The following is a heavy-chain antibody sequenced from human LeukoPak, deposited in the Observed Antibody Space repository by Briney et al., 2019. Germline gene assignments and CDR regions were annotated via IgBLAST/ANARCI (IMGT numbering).Heavy chain of an antibody. CDR3: ARAPTPFYYDSSAYYSDF. CDR1: GYTFTSYD. Sequence: ASVKVSCKASGYTFTSYDINWVRQATGQGLEWMGWMNPNSGNTGYAQKFQGRVTMTRNTSISTAYMEVSSLTSEDTAVYYCARAPTPFYYDSSAYYSDFWGQGTLVTVSS. J-gene: IGHJ4*02. V-gene: IGHV1-8*01. CDR2: MNPNSGNT. D-gene: IGHD6-25*01.